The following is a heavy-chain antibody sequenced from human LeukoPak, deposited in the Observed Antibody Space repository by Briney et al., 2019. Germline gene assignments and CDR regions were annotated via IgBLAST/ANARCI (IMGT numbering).Heavy chain of an antibody. V-gene: IGHV3-74*01. CDR2: INSDGSST. J-gene: IGHJ5*02. Sequence: PGGSLRLSCAAPGFIFSSNRMHGVGQPPGKGLVWVSRINSDGSSTSYADSVKGRFTISRDNAKNTLYLQMKSLRAEDTDVYYCTSETTVTGWFDPWGQGTLVTVSS. D-gene: IGHD4-17*01. CDR1: GFIFSSNR. CDR3: TSETTVTGWFDP.